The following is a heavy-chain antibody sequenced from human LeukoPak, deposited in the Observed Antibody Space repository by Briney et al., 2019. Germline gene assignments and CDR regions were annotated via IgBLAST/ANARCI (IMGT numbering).Heavy chain of an antibody. CDR3: ARDRGYSAFDY. CDR2: INQDVSHK. Sequence: TGGSLRLSCAASGFTFSTSWMVWVRQAPGKGLEWVANINQDVSHKNYVGSLKGRFTISRDNAKNSVFLQMDSLRAEDTAVYYCARDRGYSAFDYWGQGILVTVSS. CDR1: GFTFSTSW. J-gene: IGHJ4*02. V-gene: IGHV3-7*01. D-gene: IGHD5-18*01.